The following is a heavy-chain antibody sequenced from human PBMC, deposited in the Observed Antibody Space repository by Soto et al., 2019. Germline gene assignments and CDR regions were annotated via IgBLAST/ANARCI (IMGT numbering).Heavy chain of an antibody. CDR2: MHPGDSDI. J-gene: IGHJ6*02. CDR3: ARLSRGLRFLEGFHGRDYHYPMDV. D-gene: IGHD3-3*01. CDR1: GYTFTKYW. Sequence: GESLKISCKGSGYTFTKYWIGWVRQMPGRGLEWMGIMHPGDSDIRYSPSFQGQVAVSADESISTAYLQWNSLKVSDTAIYYCARLSRGLRFLEGFHGRDYHYPMDVWGQGTTVTVSS. V-gene: IGHV5-51*01.